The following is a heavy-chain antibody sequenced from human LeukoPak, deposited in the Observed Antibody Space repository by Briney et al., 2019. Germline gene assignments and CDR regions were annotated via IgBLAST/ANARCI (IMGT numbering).Heavy chain of an antibody. CDR2: IYSDGYT. CDR1: GLIVSSNY. V-gene: IGHV3-53*05. CDR3: ARDREAGGGLETYFDY. Sequence: PGGSLRLSCAVSGLIVSSNYMSWVRQAPGKGLEWVSTIYSDGYTYYAGSVKGRFTISRDNAKNSLYLQMNSLRAEDTALYYCARDREAGGGLETYFDYWGQGTLVTVSS. D-gene: IGHD1-26*01. J-gene: IGHJ4*02.